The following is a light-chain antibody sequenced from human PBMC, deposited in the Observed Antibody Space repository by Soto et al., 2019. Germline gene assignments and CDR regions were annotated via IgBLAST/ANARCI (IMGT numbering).Light chain of an antibody. Sequence: DIQMTQSPSTLSASVGDRVTITCRASQSISSWLAWYQQKPGKAPKLMIYGASSLESGLPSRFSGSVSVTDFTLSIDSLQPDDFATYYFQHYSSSSPTFGQGTKLEI. CDR2: GAS. CDR1: QSISSW. V-gene: IGKV1-5*01. CDR3: QHYSSSSPT. J-gene: IGKJ2*01.